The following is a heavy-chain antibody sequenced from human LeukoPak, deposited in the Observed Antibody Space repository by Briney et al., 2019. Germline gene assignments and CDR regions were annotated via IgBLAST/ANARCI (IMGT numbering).Heavy chain of an antibody. D-gene: IGHD6-19*01. CDR3: AKTGSSGWWGNWFDP. Sequence: PGGSLRLSCAASEFTFSSYAMSWVRLPPGKGLEWVSAISASGGSTYYADSVKGRFTISRDNSKITLYLRMNSLRAEDTAVYYCAKTGSSGWWGNWFDPWGPGTLVTVSS. V-gene: IGHV3-23*01. CDR2: ISASGGST. J-gene: IGHJ5*02. CDR1: EFTFSSYA.